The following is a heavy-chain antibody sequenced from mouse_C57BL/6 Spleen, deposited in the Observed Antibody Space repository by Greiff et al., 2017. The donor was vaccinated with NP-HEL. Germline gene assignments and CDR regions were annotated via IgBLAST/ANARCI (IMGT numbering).Heavy chain of an antibody. CDR1: GYSITSGYY. CDR2: ISYDGSN. V-gene: IGHV3-6*01. Sequence: DVQLQESGPGLVKPSQSLSLTCSVTGYSITSGYYWNWIRQFPGNKLEWMGYISYDGSNNYNPSLKNRISITRDTSKNQFFLKLNSVTTEDTATYYCARATGYAMDYWGQGTSVTVSS. CDR3: ARATGYAMDY. J-gene: IGHJ4*01.